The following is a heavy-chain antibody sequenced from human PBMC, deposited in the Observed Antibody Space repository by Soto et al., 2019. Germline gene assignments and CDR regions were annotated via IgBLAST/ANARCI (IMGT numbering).Heavy chain of an antibody. D-gene: IGHD6-13*01. V-gene: IGHV3-11*06. CDR1: GFTFSDFY. J-gene: IGHJ6*02. Sequence: GWLRRAGAASGFTFSDFYMSGVRQAPGKGLEWVAYISGTDPYMKYADAVRGRFTISRDNAKNSVYLQMNSLRDDDTAVYYCARGSSVRGMNVWGQGTTVTVSS. CDR3: ARGSSVRGMNV. CDR2: ISGTDPYM.